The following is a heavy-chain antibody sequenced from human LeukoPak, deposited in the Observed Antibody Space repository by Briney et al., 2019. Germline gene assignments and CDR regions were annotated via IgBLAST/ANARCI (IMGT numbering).Heavy chain of an antibody. CDR3: AKDSRFCTGYDCRGDAFDS. J-gene: IGHJ3*02. CDR2: LHVDGVEQ. Sequence: RGSLRLSSAPSRVTLTGFWMTWVRQAPGKGLGWVARLHVDGVEQNYVDSVTGRFTMSRDNAKNSLFLQSDSLRAEDTAVYYFAKDSRFCTGYDCRGDAFDSWGQGTMVTVTS. CDR1: RVTLTGFW. D-gene: IGHD2-8*02. V-gene: IGHV3-7*01.